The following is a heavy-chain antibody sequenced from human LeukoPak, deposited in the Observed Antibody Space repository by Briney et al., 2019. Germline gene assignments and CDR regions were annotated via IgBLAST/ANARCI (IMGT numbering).Heavy chain of an antibody. CDR1: GGSFSGYY. D-gene: IGHD3-10*01. J-gene: IGHJ6*03. CDR3: ARRGGYYYYYYMDV. V-gene: IGHV4-34*01. Sequence: PSETLSLTCAVYGGSFSGYYWSWIRQPPGKGLEWIGEINHSGSTNYNPSLKSRVTISVDTSKNQFSLKLSSVTAADTAAYYCARRGGYYYYYYMDVWGKGTSVTVSS. CDR2: INHSGST.